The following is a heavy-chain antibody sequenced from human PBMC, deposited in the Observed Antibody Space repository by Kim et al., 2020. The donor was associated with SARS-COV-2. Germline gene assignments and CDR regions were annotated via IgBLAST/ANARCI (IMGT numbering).Heavy chain of an antibody. D-gene: IGHD1-26*01. Sequence: ARFVKGRVTTSRDNAKNSLYLRMNSLTADDRALYYCAKDSGIGTYYFDYWGQGTLVTVSS. V-gene: IGHV3-9*01. J-gene: IGHJ4*02. CDR3: AKDSGIGTYYFDY.